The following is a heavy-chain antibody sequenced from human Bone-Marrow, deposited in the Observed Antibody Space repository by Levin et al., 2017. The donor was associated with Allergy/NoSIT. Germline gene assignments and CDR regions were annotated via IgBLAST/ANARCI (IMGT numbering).Heavy chain of an antibody. D-gene: IGHD1-14*01. Sequence: PGESLKISCAASGFTFSIYNMNWVRQAPGKGLEWVSYISSSSSTIYYTDSVKGRFTISRDNAKNSLYLQMNSLRDEDTAVYYCARDNLYYSFYMDVWGKGTTVTVSS. J-gene: IGHJ6*03. CDR1: GFTFSIYN. CDR2: ISSSSSTI. V-gene: IGHV3-48*02. CDR3: ARDNLYYSFYMDV.